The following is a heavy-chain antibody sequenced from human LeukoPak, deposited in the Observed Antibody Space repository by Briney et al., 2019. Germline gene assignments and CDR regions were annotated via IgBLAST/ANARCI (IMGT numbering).Heavy chain of an antibody. CDR1: GFTFSSYW. J-gene: IGHJ6*04. V-gene: IGHV3-7*01. CDR3: ARWGHGDGMDV. D-gene: IGHD3-16*01. Sequence: GGSLRLSCAASGFTFSSYWMSWVRQAPGKGLEWVANIKQDGSEKYYVDSVKGRFTISRENAKNSLYLQMNSLRAGDTAVYYCARWGHGDGMDVWGNGTTVTVSS. CDR2: IKQDGSEK.